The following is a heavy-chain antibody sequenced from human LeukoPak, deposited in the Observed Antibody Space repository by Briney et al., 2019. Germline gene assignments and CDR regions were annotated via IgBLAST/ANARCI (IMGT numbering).Heavy chain of an antibody. Sequence: SQTLSLTCAISGDSVSSNSSAWNWIRQSPSRGLEWLGSTYYRSKWYNDYAVYVKSRITINPDTSKNHFSLQLNSVTPEDTAVYYCARVLEYSGSWNYFDYWGQGTLVTVSS. D-gene: IGHD6-13*01. CDR1: GDSVSSNSSA. CDR2: TYYRSKWYN. V-gene: IGHV6-1*01. J-gene: IGHJ4*02. CDR3: ARVLEYSGSWNYFDY.